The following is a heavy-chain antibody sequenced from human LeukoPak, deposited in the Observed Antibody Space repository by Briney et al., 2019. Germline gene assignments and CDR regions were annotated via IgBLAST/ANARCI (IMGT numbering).Heavy chain of an antibody. D-gene: IGHD1-26*01. CDR1: GGSISSYY. CDR3: ARHGASGSYLYYFDY. Sequence: SETLSLTCTVSGGSISSYYWSWIRQTPGKGLEWIGYIWYSGSTNYNPSLRSRVTISVDTSKNQFSLKLSSVTAADTAVYFCARHGASGSYLYYFDYWGQGTLVTVSS. J-gene: IGHJ4*02. V-gene: IGHV4-59*08. CDR2: IWYSGST.